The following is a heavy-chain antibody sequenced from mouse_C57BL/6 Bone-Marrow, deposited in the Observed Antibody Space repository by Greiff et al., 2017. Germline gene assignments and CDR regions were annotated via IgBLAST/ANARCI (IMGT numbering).Heavy chain of an antibody. V-gene: IGHV1S137*01. Sequence: VQLVESGTELVRPGVSVKISCKGSGYTFTDFPMHWVKQSHAKSLEWIGVISTYYGDVTYNQKFKGKSTMTVDKSSSTAFMELARLTSDDSAIYYCVRGACSSRCDYCGQGTRVTVSA. CDR3: VRGACSSRCDY. CDR2: ISTYYGDV. CDR1: GYTFTDFP. J-gene: IGHJ3*01. D-gene: IGHD1-1*01.